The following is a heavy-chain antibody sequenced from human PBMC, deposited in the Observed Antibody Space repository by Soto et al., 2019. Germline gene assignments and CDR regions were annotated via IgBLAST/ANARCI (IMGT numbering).Heavy chain of an antibody. Sequence: ASVKVSCKASGYTFTSYGISWVRQAPGPGLEWMGWISAYNGNTNYAQKLQGRVTMTTDTSTSTAYMELRSLRSDDTAVYYCARVTYYYGSGSPQWWFDPWGQGTLVTVSS. CDR1: GYTFTSYG. V-gene: IGHV1-18*01. CDR3: ARVTYYYGSGSPQWWFDP. D-gene: IGHD3-10*01. CDR2: ISAYNGNT. J-gene: IGHJ5*02.